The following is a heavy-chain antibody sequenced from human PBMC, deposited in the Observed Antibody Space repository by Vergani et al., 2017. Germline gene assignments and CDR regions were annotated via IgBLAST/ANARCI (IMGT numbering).Heavy chain of an antibody. CDR1: GYTFSNYY. CDR3: ARGDYGILTGHRY. Sequence: QVQVVQSGAEVKKSGASVKVSCKTSGYTFSNYYMHWVRQAPGQGLELMGIINPSGGHTNYAQKFEGRVTMTRDTSTSTVYMELSSLSSEEKAIYYCARGDYGILTGHRYWRQGAMVTDSA. D-gene: IGHD3-9*01. J-gene: IGHJ4*02. V-gene: IGHV1-46*03. CDR2: INPSGGHT.